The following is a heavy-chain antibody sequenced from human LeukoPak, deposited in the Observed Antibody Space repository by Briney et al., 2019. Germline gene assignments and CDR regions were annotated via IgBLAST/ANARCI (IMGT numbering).Heavy chain of an antibody. CDR2: TSYDGSNK. CDR3: AKPVPGSSSWYFFDY. J-gene: IGHJ4*02. CDR1: GFTFSSYG. D-gene: IGHD6-13*01. Sequence: GGSLRLSCAASGFTFSSYGMHWVRQAPGKGLEWVAVTSYDGSNKYYADSVKGRFTISRDNSKNTLYLQMNSLRAEDTAVYYCAKPVPGSSSWYFFDYWGQGTLVTVSS. V-gene: IGHV3-30*18.